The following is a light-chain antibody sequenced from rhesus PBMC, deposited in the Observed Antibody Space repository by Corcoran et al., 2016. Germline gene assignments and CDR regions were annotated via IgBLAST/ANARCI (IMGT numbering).Light chain of an antibody. J-gene: IGKJ3*01. CDR2: GAS. CDR1: QSVSSY. Sequence: EIVMTQSPATLSLSPGETATISCRTSQSVSSYLAWYQQKPGQAPRLLIYGASIRATGIPERFSGSGSGTAFTLTISSLEPEDFEVYYCQETSNLFTFGPGTKLDIK. V-gene: IGKV3-31*02. CDR3: QETSNLFT.